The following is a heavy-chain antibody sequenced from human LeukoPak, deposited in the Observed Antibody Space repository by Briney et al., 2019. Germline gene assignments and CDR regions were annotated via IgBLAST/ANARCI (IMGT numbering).Heavy chain of an antibody. CDR2: ISAYNGNT. CDR3: ARDPPGGYYDFWSGYYYFDY. D-gene: IGHD3-3*01. J-gene: IGHJ4*02. Sequence: ASVKVSCKASGYTFTSYGISWVRHAPGQGLERMGWISAYNGNTNYAQKLQGRVTMTTDISTSTAYMELRSLRSDDTAVYYCARDPPGGYYDFWSGYYYFDYWSQGTLVTVSS. CDR1: GYTFTSYG. V-gene: IGHV1-18*01.